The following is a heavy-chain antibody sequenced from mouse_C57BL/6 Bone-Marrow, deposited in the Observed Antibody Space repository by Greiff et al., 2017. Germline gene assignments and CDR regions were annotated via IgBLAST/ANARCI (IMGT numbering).Heavy chain of an antibody. V-gene: IGHV5-4*01. CDR1: GFTFSSYA. Sequence: VQVVESGGGLVKPGGSLKLSCAASGFTFSSYAMSWVRQTPEKRLEWVATISDGGSYTYYPDNVKGRFTISRDNAKNNLYLQMSHLKSEDTAMYYCANSSWAYWGQGTLVTVSA. CDR2: ISDGGSYT. J-gene: IGHJ3*01. D-gene: IGHD1-1*01. CDR3: ANSSWAY.